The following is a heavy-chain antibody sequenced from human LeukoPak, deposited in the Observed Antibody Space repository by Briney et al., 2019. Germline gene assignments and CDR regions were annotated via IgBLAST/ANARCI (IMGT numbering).Heavy chain of an antibody. V-gene: IGHV4-59*12. CDR3: ARARGSHAITMVRGVIGY. J-gene: IGHJ4*02. Sequence: SETLSLTCTVSGGSISSYYWSWIRQPPGKGLEWIGYIHYSGSTNYNPSLKSRVTISVDTSKNQFSLKLSSVTAADTAVYYCARARGSHAITMVRGVIGYWGQGTLVTVSS. CDR2: IHYSGST. CDR1: GGSISSYY. D-gene: IGHD3-10*01.